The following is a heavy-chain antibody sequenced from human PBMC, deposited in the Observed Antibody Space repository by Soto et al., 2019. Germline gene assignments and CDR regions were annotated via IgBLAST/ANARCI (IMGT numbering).Heavy chain of an antibody. J-gene: IGHJ4*02. V-gene: IGHV3-9*01. CDR2: ISWNSGSI. D-gene: IGHD3-16*01. Sequence: EVQLVESGGGLVQPGRSLRLSCAASGFTFDDYAMHWFRPAPGKGLEWVSGISWNSGSIGYAVSVNGQFTISRDNAQNSLYLQMNSLGAEDTALYYCAKVIGPEVYSIRFGDRYFVYWGQGPLVTVSS. CDR1: GFTFDDYA. CDR3: AKVIGPEVYSIRFGDRYFVY.